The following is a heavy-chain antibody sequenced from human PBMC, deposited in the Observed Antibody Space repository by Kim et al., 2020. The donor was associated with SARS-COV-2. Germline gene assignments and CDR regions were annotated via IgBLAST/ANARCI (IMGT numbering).Heavy chain of an antibody. V-gene: IGHV4-4*02. J-gene: IGHJ4*02. CDR3: ARDMGKYDYVWGSYRYTGVCLNY. Sequence: SETLSLTCAVSGGSISSSNWWSWVRQPPGKGLEWIGEIYHSGSTNYNPSLKSRVTISVDKSKNQFSLELSSVTAADTAVYYCARDMGKYDYVWGSYRYTGVCLNYWGQGTLVTVSS. D-gene: IGHD3-16*02. CDR1: GGSISSSNW. CDR2: IYHSGST.